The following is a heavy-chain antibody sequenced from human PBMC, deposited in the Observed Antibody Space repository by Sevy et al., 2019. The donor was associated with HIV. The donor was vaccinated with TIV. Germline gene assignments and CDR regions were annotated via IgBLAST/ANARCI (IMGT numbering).Heavy chain of an antibody. J-gene: IGHJ4*02. CDR3: TRVHSGGYPFDY. CDR1: GFSVSSNY. CDR2: IYSSGRT. V-gene: IGHV3-53*01. Sequence: GGSLRLSCAASGFSVSSNYMSWVRQAPGKGLEWVSLIYSSGRTYYGDSVKGRFTISSDDSKNTLFLQMNSVRAEDTALYYCTRVHSGGYPFDYWGQGSLVTVSS. D-gene: IGHD3-22*01.